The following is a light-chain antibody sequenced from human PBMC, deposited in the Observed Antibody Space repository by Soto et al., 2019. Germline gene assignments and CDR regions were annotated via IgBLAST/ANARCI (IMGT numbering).Light chain of an antibody. CDR2: VNS. Sequence: QSVLTQPPSVSGAPGQRVTISCTGSSSNIGAASDVHWYQQLPGTAPKLLIYVNSNRPSGVPDRFSGSKSGTSASLAITGLQAEDEADYYCQSYDSSLSAVVFGGGTKLPS. J-gene: IGLJ2*01. V-gene: IGLV1-40*01. CDR1: SSNIGAASD. CDR3: QSYDSSLSAVV.